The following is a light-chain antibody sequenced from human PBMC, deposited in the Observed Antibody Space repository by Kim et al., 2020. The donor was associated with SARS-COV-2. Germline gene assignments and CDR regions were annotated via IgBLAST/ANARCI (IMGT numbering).Light chain of an antibody. CDR1: NIGRKN. J-gene: IGLJ1*01. V-gene: IGLV3-9*01. CDR3: HIWDSRSYV. CDR2: RDD. Sequence: VALGQTAKITYGGSNIGRKNVHWYQQKPGPAPVLVIYRDDYRPSGIPERFSGSNSGNTATLTISRAQAGDEADYYCHIWDSRSYVFGTGTKVTVL.